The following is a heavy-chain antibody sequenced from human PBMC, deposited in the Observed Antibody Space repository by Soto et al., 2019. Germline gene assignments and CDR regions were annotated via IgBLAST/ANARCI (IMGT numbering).Heavy chain of an antibody. Sequence: SETLSLTCTVSCGSISSSSYYWGWIRQPPGKGLEWIGSIYYSGSTYYNPSLKSRVTISVDTSKNQFSLKLSSVTAADTAVYYCARQGRYDYYYGMDVWGQGTTVTVSS. CDR3: ARQGRYDYYYGMDV. V-gene: IGHV4-39*01. D-gene: IGHD3-16*01. CDR2: IYYSGST. J-gene: IGHJ6*02. CDR1: CGSISSSSYY.